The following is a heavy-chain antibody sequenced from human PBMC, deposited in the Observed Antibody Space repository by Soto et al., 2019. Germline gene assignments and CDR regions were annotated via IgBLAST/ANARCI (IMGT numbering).Heavy chain of an antibody. CDR2: ISAYNGNT. J-gene: IGHJ6*03. CDR3: ARHTELPWEGNYYYYYMDV. CDR1: GYTFTSYG. Sequence: EASVKVSCKASGYTFTSYGISWVRQAPGQGLEWMGWISAYNGNTNYAQKLQGRVTMTTDTSTSTAYMELRSLRIEDTAVYYCARHTELPWEGNYYYYYMDVWGKGVPVTVSS. V-gene: IGHV1-18*01. D-gene: IGHD3-10*01.